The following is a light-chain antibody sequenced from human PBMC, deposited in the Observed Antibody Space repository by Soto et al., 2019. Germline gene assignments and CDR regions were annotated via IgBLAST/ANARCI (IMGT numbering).Light chain of an antibody. V-gene: IGLV2-14*01. CDR2: DVS. J-gene: IGLJ1*01. CDR3: SSYTSITTLDV. Sequence: SVLTQPASVSGSPGQSITISCTGTSSDVGGFDYVSWYQQHPGKAPRLVIFDVSNRPSGISDRFSGSKSGNTASLTISGLQAEDEADYYCSSYTSITTLDVFGTGTKVTVL. CDR1: SSDVGGFDY.